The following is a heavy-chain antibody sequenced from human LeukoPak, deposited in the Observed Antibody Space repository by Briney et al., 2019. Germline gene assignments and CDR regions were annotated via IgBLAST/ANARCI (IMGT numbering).Heavy chain of an antibody. V-gene: IGHV4-59*01. CDR2: IFYSGST. CDR1: GGSISSYY. D-gene: IGHD2/OR15-2a*01. Sequence: SETLSLTCTVSGGSISSYYWSWIRQSPGKGLESIGYIFYSGSTNYNPSLKSRVTISVDTSNNQFSLKLSSVTAADTAVYYCARVHYSFYTYFDYWGQGTLVTVSS. CDR3: ARVHYSFYTYFDY. J-gene: IGHJ4*02.